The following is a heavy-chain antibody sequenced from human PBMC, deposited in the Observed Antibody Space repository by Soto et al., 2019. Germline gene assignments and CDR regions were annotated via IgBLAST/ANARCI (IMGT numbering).Heavy chain of an antibody. Sequence: QVQLQESGPGLVKPSETLSLTCTVSGGSISTYYWSWIRQPPGKGLEWIGYIYYTGITNYNPSLKSRVTISVDTSKNQFSLRLSSVTAADTAVYYCARGGTVTRWYFDLWGRGTLVTVSS. CDR2: IYYTGIT. J-gene: IGHJ2*01. D-gene: IGHD4-17*01. CDR1: GGSISTYY. CDR3: ARGGTVTRWYFDL. V-gene: IGHV4-59*01.